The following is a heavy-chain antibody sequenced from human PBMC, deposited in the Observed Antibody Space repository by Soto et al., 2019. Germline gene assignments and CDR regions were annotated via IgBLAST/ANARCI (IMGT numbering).Heavy chain of an antibody. CDR3: AREGSSSWTTRYYYMDV. J-gene: IGHJ6*03. D-gene: IGHD6-13*01. Sequence: ASVKVSCKASGGTFSSYAISWVRQAPGQGLEWMGGIIPIFGIANYAQKFQGRVTITADKSTSTAYMELSSLRSEDTAVYYCAREGSSSWTTRYYYMDVWGKGTTVTVSS. V-gene: IGHV1-69*10. CDR1: GGTFSSYA. CDR2: IIPIFGIA.